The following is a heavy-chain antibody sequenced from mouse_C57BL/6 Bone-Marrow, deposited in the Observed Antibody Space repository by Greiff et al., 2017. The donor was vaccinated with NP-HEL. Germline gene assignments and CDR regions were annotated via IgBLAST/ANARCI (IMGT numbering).Heavy chain of an antibody. CDR3: ARLLRYQVLYWYFDV. Sequence: VQLQQSVAELVRPGALVKLSCTASGFNIKNTYMHWVKQRPEQGLEWIGRIDPANGNTKYAPKFQGKATITADTSSNTAYLQLSSLTSEDTAIYYCARLLRYQVLYWYFDVWGTGTTVTVSS. D-gene: IGHD1-1*01. CDR1: GFNIKNTY. J-gene: IGHJ1*03. V-gene: IGHV14-3*01. CDR2: IDPANGNT.